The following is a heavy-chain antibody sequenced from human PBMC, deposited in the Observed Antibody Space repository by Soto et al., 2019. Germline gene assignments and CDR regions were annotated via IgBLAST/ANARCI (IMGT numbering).Heavy chain of an antibody. CDR2: IYLSSTT. V-gene: IGHV4-4*07. J-gene: IGHJ3*02. CDR3: ARSPSTSSIGTFDI. CDR1: GGSISSFY. D-gene: IGHD6-6*01. Sequence: QVQLQESGPGLVKPSETLSLTCTVSGGSISSFYWNWIRLSAGKGLEWIGRIYLSSTTTYNPSLQIRATMSVDTSKNQFSLTLSSLTAADTAVYYCARSPSTSSIGTFDIWGQGTKVTVSS.